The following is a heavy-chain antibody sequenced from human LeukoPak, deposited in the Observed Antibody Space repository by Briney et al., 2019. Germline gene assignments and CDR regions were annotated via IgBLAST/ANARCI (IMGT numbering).Heavy chain of an antibody. CDR3: AKGDCSGGSCYLTRFDP. CDR2: ISGSGGST. J-gene: IGHJ5*02. D-gene: IGHD2-15*01. CDR1: GFTFSSYA. V-gene: IGHV3-23*01. Sequence: SGGSLRLSCAASGFTFSSYAMSWVRQAPGKGLEWVSAISGSGGSTYYADSVKGRFTISRDNSKNTLYLQMDSLRAEDTAVYYCAKGDCSGGSCYLTRFDPWGQGTLVTVSS.